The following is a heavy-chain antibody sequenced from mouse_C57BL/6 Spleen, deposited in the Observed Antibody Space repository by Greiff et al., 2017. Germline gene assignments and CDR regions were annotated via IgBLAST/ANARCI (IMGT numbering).Heavy chain of an antibody. CDR3: TRENYDYDVDAIYYAMDY. Sequence: EVMLVESGEGLVKPGGSLKLSCAASGFTFSSYAMSWVRQTPEKRLEWVAYISSGGDYIYYADTVKGRFTISRDNARNTLYLQMSSLKSEDTAMYYCTRENYDYDVDAIYYAMDYWGQGTSVTVSS. CDR1: GFTFSSYA. CDR2: ISSGGDYI. D-gene: IGHD2-4*01. V-gene: IGHV5-9-1*02. J-gene: IGHJ4*01.